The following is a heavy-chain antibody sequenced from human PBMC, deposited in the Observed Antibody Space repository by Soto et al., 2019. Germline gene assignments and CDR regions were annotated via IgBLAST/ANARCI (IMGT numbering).Heavy chain of an antibody. D-gene: IGHD6-6*01. J-gene: IGHJ5*02. CDR3: AASTLIAARPYWFDP. CDR2: IYYSGST. Sequence: SETLSLTCTVSGGSISSYYWSWIRQPPGKGLEWIGYIYYSGSTNYNPSLKSRVTISVDTSKNQFSLKLSSVTAADTAVYYCAASTLIAARPYWFDPWGQGTLVTVSS. V-gene: IGHV4-59*08. CDR1: GGSISSYY.